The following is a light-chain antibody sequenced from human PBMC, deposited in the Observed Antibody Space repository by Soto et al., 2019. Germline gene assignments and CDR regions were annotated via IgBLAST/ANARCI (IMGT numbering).Light chain of an antibody. CDR3: QQYGSSGT. J-gene: IGKJ1*01. Sequence: EIVLTQSPGTLSLSPGERATLSCRASQSVSNNYLAWYQQKPGQAPRLLIYGASNRATGIPGSFSGSGSGTDFTLTISRLEPEDFAVYYCQQYGSSGTFGQGTKVEIK. CDR1: QSVSNNY. CDR2: GAS. V-gene: IGKV3-20*01.